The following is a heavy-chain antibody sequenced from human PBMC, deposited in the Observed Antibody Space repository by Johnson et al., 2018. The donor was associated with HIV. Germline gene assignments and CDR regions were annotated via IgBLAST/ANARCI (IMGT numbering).Heavy chain of an antibody. CDR1: GFTFSSYA. CDR3: AARGWDLQPDAFDI. CDR2: ISYDGSNK. Sequence: QVQLVESGGGLVQPGGSLRLSCAASGFTFSSYAMHWVRQAPGKGLEWVAVISYDGSNKYYADSVRGRFTISRDNSKNTLYLQMNSLRAEDTAVYYCAARGWDLQPDAFDIWGQGTMVTVSS. V-gene: IGHV3-30-3*01. J-gene: IGHJ3*02. D-gene: IGHD1-26*01.